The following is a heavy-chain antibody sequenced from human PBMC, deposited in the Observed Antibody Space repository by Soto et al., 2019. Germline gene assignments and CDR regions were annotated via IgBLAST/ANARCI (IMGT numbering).Heavy chain of an antibody. Sequence: QVQLVESGGGLVKPGGSLRLSCAASGFTFSDYYMSWTRQAPGKGLEWVSYISSSGSTIYYADSVKGRFTISRDNAKNSRYLQMNSLRAEDTAVYYCARGITIFGVVQDSASTPGDYWGQGTLVTVPS. CDR1: GFTFSDYY. V-gene: IGHV3-11*01. D-gene: IGHD3-3*01. CDR3: ARGITIFGVVQDSASTPGDY. CDR2: ISSSGSTI. J-gene: IGHJ4*02.